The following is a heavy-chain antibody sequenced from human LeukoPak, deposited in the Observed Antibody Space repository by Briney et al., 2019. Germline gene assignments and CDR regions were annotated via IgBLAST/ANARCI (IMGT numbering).Heavy chain of an antibody. D-gene: IGHD1-26*01. CDR3: ATSTSGGYYFDY. CDR2: IIPMFGTT. CDR1: GGTFSSYS. V-gene: IGHV1-69*13. Sequence: ASVKVSCKASGGTFSSYSLSWVRQAPGQGLEWMGGIIPMFGTTNYAQKFQGRVTITADESTNTAYMDLSSLRSEDTAVYYCATSTSGGYYFDYWGQGILVTVSS. J-gene: IGHJ4*02.